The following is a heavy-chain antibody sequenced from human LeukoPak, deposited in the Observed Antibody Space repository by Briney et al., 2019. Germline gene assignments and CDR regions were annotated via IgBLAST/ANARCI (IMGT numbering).Heavy chain of an antibody. CDR3: TTKGDYGDYEGVRYFDY. J-gene: IGHJ4*02. CDR1: GFTFSNAW. CDR2: IKSKTDGGTT. V-gene: IGHV3-15*01. Sequence: PGGSLRLSCAASGFTFSNAWMSWVRQAPGKGLEWVGRIKSKTDGGTTDYAAPVKGRFTISRDDSKNTLYLQMNSLKTKDTAVYYCTTKGDYGDYEGVRYFDYWGQGTLVTVSS. D-gene: IGHD4-17*01.